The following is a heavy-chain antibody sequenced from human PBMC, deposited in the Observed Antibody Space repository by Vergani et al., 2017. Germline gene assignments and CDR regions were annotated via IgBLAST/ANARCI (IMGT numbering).Heavy chain of an antibody. CDR3: ARDRNYYDSSDLSGYFDL. D-gene: IGHD3-22*01. V-gene: IGHV3-15*01. CDR1: GFTFSNAW. CDR2: IKSKTDGGTT. J-gene: IGHJ2*01. Sequence: EVQLVESGGGLVKPGGSLRLSCAASGFTFSNAWMSWVRQAPGKGLEWVGRIKSKTDGGTTDYAAPVKGRFTISRDDSKNTLYLQMNSLRAEDTAVYYCARDRNYYDSSDLSGYFDLWGRGTLVTVSS.